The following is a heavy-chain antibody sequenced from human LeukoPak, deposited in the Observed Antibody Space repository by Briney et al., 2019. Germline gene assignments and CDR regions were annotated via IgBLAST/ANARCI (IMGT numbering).Heavy chain of an antibody. J-gene: IGHJ5*02. CDR2: IYYSGST. CDR3: ARARNGPYYGSGSPNWFDP. Sequence: SETLSLTCTVSGGSVSSGSYYWSWIRQPPGKGLEWIGYIYYSGSTNYNPSLKSRVTISVDTSKNQFSLKLSSVTAADTAVYYCARARNGPYYGSGSPNWFDPWGQGTLVTVSS. V-gene: IGHV4-61*01. D-gene: IGHD3-10*01. CDR1: GGSVSSGSYY.